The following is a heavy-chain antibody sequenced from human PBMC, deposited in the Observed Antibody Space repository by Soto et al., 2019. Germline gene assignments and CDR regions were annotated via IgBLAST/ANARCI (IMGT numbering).Heavy chain of an antibody. CDR2: IATYNSNK. D-gene: IGHD3-10*01. V-gene: IGHV1-18*01. Sequence: HLVQSGPEVKKPGASVTVSCMTSGDTFTNFGLSWVRQAPGQGLEWMGWIATYNSNKNYAQKFQGRLTLTTDTSTSTGYMELKSLEYDDTAVYYCARVLRGVVNWFDPWGQGTLVTVSS. J-gene: IGHJ5*02. CDR1: GDTFTNFG. CDR3: ARVLRGVVNWFDP.